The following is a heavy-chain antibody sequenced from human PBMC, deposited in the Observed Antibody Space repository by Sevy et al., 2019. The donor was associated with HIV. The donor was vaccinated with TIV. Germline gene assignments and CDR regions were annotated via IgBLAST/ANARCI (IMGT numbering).Heavy chain of an antibody. CDR1: GGSISSYY. CDR3: ATGAKVGAKVMHY. CDR2: IYYSGST. Sequence: SETLSLTCTVSGGSISSYYWSWIRQPPGKGLEWIGYIYYSGSTNYNPSLKSRVTISVDTSKNQFSLKLSSVTAADTAVYYCATGAKVGAKVMHYWGQGTLVTVSS. D-gene: IGHD1-26*01. V-gene: IGHV4-59*13. J-gene: IGHJ4*02.